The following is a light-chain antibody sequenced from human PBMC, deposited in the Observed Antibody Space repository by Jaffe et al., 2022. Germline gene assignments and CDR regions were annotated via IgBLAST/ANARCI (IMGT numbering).Light chain of an antibody. Sequence: DIQLTQSPSFLSASVGDRVTITCRASRGISSYLAWYQQNPGKAPKLLIYAASTLQSGVPSRFSGSGSGTEFTLTISSLQPEDFATYYCQQLNSYPPTFGGGTKVEIK. V-gene: IGKV1-9*01. J-gene: IGKJ4*01. CDR2: AAS. CDR3: QQLNSYPPT. CDR1: RGISSY.